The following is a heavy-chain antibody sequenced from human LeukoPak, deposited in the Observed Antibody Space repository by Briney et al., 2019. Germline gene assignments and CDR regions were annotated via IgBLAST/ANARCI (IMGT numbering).Heavy chain of an antibody. J-gene: IGHJ5*02. D-gene: IGHD3-22*01. Sequence: PSETLSLTCSVSGVSISSGGFYWSWIRQLPGKGLEWIGYIYYTGTTYYNLSLRTRVIISVDTSKNQFSLKVNSVTASDTAVYYCSTSDDSSGYLTSFDPWGQGTLVTVSS. CDR1: GVSISSGGFY. V-gene: IGHV4-31*03. CDR2: IYYTGTT. CDR3: STSDDSSGYLTSFDP.